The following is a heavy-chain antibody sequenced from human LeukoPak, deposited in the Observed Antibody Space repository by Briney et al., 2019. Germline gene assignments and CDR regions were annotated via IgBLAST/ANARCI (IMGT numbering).Heavy chain of an antibody. CDR1: GFTFSSYA. J-gene: IGHJ4*02. V-gene: IGHV3-30*04. D-gene: IGHD6-13*01. CDR3: ARQSIPRYSSSWHYFDY. Sequence: GRSLRLSCAASGFTFSSYAMHWVRQAPGKGLEWVALISYDESNKYYADSVKGRFTISRDNSKNTLYLQMNSLRAEDTAVYYCARQSIPRYSSSWHYFDYWGQGTLVTVSS. CDR2: ISYDESNK.